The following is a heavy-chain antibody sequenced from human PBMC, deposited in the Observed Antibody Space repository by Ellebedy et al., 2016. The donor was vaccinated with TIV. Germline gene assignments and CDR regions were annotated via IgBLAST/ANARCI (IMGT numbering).Heavy chain of an antibody. J-gene: IGHJ4*02. CDR2: ISSGDDYI. D-gene: IGHD3-10*01. CDR1: GFTFSNYA. CDR3: AKEKDIGKPFDY. V-gene: IGHV3-23*01. Sequence: GESLKISCAASGFTFSNYAMNWVRQAPGKGLEWVSVISSGDDYIYYADSVKGRFTISRDNSRNTLYLQMNSLRPEDTAVYYCAKEKDIGKPFDYWGQGTLVTVSS.